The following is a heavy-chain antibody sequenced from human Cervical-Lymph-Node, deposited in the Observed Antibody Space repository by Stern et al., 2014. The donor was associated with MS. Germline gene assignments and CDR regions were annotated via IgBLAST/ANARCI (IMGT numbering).Heavy chain of an antibody. CDR3: AKDRGDIGMVSINYHGLDV. D-gene: IGHD5-18*01. CDR2: ISANGGTT. J-gene: IGHJ6*02. Sequence: EVQLVESGGGLVQPGGSLRLSCAASTFTFSIYTMIWVRQAPGKGLEWVATISANGGTTYYADSVRGRFTVSRDNSKNTLYLQMNSLRGEDTALYFCAKDRGDIGMVSINYHGLDVWGQGTTVTV. CDR1: TFTFSIYT. V-gene: IGHV3-23*04.